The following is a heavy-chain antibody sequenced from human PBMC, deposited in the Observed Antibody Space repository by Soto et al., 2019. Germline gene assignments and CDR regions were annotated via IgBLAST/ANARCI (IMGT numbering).Heavy chain of an antibody. CDR3: AHRPRYCGGDSCYYDAFAI. Sequence: QITLKESGPTLVKPTQTLTLTCTFSGFSLSTSGVGVGWIRQPPGKALEWLALIYWDDDKRYSPSLKSRLTITKDTSKNQVVLTMTNMDLVDTATYYCAHRPRYCGGDSCYYDAFAIWGQGTMVTVSS. V-gene: IGHV2-5*02. CDR2: IYWDDDK. J-gene: IGHJ3*02. CDR1: GFSLSTSGVG. D-gene: IGHD2-15*01.